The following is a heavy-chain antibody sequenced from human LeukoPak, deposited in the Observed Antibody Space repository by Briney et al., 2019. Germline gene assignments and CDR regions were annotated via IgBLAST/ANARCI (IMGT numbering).Heavy chain of an antibody. CDR3: ARVSRSSGYYFDY. D-gene: IGHD3-22*01. CDR2: ISGSGGST. Sequence: PGGSLRLSCAASGFTFSSYAMSSGRQAPGKAVEYGSAISGSGGSTYYADSVKGRFTISRDNAKTSLYLQMNSPRAEDTAVYYCARVSRSSGYYFDYWGQGTLVTVSS. CDR1: GFTFSSYA. V-gene: IGHV3-23*01. J-gene: IGHJ4*02.